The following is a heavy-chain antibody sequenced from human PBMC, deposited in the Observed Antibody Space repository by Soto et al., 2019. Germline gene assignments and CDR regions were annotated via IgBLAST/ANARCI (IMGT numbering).Heavy chain of an antibody. D-gene: IGHD2-2*01. V-gene: IGHV1-69*13. Sequence: GASVKVSCKASGGTFSSYAISWVRQAPGQGLEWMGGIIPIFGTANYAQKFQGRVTITADESTSTAYMELSSLRSEDTAVYYCARALGYCLRTSCPANYWGQGALGTGSS. CDR2: IIPIFGTA. CDR1: GGTFSSYA. J-gene: IGHJ4*02. CDR3: ARALGYCLRTSCPANY.